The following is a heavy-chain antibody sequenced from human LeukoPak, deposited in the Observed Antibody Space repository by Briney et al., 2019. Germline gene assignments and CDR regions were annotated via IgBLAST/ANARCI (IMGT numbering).Heavy chain of an antibody. CDR3: ARESVARGLFDY. CDR1: GFTFSTYV. V-gene: IGHV3-30*04. CDR2: ISKDGSNE. Sequence: GGSLRLSCAASGFTFSTYVMHWVRQAPGKGLEWVAVISKDGSNEDYADSVKGRFSISRDNSKNTLFLQTNSLRVEDTAVYYCARESVARGLFDYWGQGTLVTVSS. J-gene: IGHJ4*02. D-gene: IGHD5-12*01.